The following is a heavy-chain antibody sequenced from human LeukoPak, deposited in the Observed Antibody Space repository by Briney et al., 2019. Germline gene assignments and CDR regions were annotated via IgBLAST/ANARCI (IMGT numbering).Heavy chain of an antibody. CDR3: ARAPESLWFGESYWGDAFDI. CDR2: IYYSGST. D-gene: IGHD3-10*01. Sequence: PSETLSLTCTVSGSSISSSSYYWGWIRQPPGKGLEWIGSIYYSGSTYYNPSLKSRVTISVDTSKNQFSLKLSSVTAADTAVYYCARAPESLWFGESYWGDAFDIWGQGTMVTVSS. J-gene: IGHJ3*02. CDR1: GSSISSSSYY. V-gene: IGHV4-39*07.